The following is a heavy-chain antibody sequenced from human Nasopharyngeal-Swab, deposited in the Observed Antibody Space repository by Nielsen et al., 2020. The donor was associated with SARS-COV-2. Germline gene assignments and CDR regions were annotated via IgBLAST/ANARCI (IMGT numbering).Heavy chain of an antibody. V-gene: IGHV3-30*14. CDR1: GFTFSNYA. D-gene: IGHD4-17*01. Sequence: GGSLRLSCTASGFTFSNYAMHWVRQAPGKGLEWVAVISYDGSNTFYGDSVKGRFTISRDDSKNTLYLQMNSLRAEDTAVYYCARDNDYGDNSGYWGQGTLVTVSS. J-gene: IGHJ4*02. CDR2: ISYDGSNT. CDR3: ARDNDYGDNSGY.